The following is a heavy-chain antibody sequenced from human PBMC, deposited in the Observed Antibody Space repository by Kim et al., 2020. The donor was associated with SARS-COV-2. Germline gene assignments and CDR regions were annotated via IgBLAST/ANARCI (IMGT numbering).Heavy chain of an antibody. V-gene: IGHV1-3*01. CDR3: ARDSSGWKNWFDP. Sequence: YSQEFQGRVTITRDTSASTAYMELSSLRSEDTAVYYCARDSSGWKNWFDPWGQGTLVTVSS. J-gene: IGHJ5*02. D-gene: IGHD6-19*01.